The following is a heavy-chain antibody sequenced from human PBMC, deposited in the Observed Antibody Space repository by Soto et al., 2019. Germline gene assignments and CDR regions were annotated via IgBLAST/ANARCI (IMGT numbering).Heavy chain of an antibody. Sequence: QVQLVESGGGVVQPGKSLRLSCAASGFIFSNYGMHWVRQAPGKGLEWVALISFGGRNRNYADSVKGRFTIYRDNPKNTLCLEMNSLRPEETAFYYCAKRGGVVGGSEHPFFAYWGQGSLVSVSS. J-gene: IGHJ4*02. V-gene: IGHV3-30*18. CDR3: AKRGGVVGGSEHPFFAY. D-gene: IGHD2-15*01. CDR1: GFIFSNYG. CDR2: ISFGGRNR.